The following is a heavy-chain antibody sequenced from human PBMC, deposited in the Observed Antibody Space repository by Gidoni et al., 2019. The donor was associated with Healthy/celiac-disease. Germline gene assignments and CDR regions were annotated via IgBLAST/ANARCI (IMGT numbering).Heavy chain of an antibody. CDR3: AKEKDRSAYYFDY. CDR1: GFPFRSCA. Sequence: VQLLESGGGLVQPGGSLRLSCAASGFPFRSCAMSWVRQAPGKGLEVVSAISGSVGSTYYADSVKGRFTISRDNSKNTLYLQMNSLRAEDTAVYYCAKEKDRSAYYFDYWGQGTLVTVSS. J-gene: IGHJ4*02. V-gene: IGHV3-23*01. CDR2: ISGSVGST.